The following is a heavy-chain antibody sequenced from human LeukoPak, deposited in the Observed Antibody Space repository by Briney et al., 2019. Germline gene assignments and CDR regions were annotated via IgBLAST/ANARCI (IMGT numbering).Heavy chain of an antibody. CDR1: GFTFTNAW. V-gene: IGHV3-15*07. CDR2: IKSKADGETI. J-gene: IGHJ4*02. CDR3: STLASRGLSDS. Sequence: PGGSLRLSCAASGFTFTNAWMNWVRQAPGKGLEWVGRIKSKADGETIDYAAPVKGRFTFSRDDSKNMLYLQMNSLKSEDTAVYYCSTLASRGLSDSWGQGTLVTVSS. D-gene: IGHD2-15*01.